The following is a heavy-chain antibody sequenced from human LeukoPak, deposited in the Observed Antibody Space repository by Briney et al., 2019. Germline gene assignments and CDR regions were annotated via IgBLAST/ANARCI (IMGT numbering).Heavy chain of an antibody. CDR3: ARVIMVRGVISRFDP. Sequence: ASVKVSCKASGYTFTSYGISWVRQAPGQGLEWMGWISAYNGNTNYAQKLQGRVTMTTDTSTSTAYMELRSLRSDDTAVYYCARVIMVRGVISRFDPWGQGTLVTVSS. CDR1: GYTFTSYG. D-gene: IGHD3-10*01. CDR2: ISAYNGNT. J-gene: IGHJ5*02. V-gene: IGHV1-18*01.